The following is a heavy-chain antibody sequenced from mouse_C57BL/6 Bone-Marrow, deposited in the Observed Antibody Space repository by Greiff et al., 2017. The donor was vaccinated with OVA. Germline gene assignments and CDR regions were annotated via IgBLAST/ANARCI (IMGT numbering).Heavy chain of an antibody. CDR3: ARGWYFDV. CDR1: GYAFTNYL. CDR2: INPGSGGT. J-gene: IGHJ1*03. Sequence: VQLQQSGAELVRPGTSVKVSCKASGYAFTNYLIEWVKQRPGQGLEWIGVINPGSGGTNYNEKFKGKATLTADKSSSTAYMQLSSLTSEDSAVYFCARGWYFDVGGTGTTATVSA. V-gene: IGHV1-54*01.